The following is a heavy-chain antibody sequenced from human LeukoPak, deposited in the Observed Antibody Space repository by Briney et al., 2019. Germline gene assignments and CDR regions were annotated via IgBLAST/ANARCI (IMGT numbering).Heavy chain of an antibody. Sequence: ASVKVSCKASGGTFSSYAISWVRQAPGQGLEWMGGIIPIFGTANYAQKFQGRVTITADESTSAAYMELSSLRSEDTAVYYCARDLGTVTTRGDYWGQGTLVTVSS. CDR2: IIPIFGTA. V-gene: IGHV1-69*13. D-gene: IGHD4-17*01. CDR3: ARDLGTVTTRGDY. CDR1: GGTFSSYA. J-gene: IGHJ4*02.